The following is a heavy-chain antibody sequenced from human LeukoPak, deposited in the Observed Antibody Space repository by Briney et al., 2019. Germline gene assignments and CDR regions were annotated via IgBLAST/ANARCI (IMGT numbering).Heavy chain of an antibody. CDR2: ISAYNGNT. CDR1: GYTFTSYG. J-gene: IGHJ6*03. CDR3: ARRIAYCSGGSCYSAPYYYYYMDV. D-gene: IGHD2-15*01. V-gene: IGHV1-18*01. Sequence: GASVKVSCKASGYTFTSYGNSWVRQAPGQGLEWMGWISAYNGNTNYAQKLQGRVTMTTDTSTSTAYMELRSLRSDDTAVYYCARRIAYCSGGSCYSAPYYYYYMDVWGKGTTVTVSS.